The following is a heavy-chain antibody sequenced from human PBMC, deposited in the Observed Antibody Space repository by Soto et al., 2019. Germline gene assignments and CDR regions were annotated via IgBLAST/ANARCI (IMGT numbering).Heavy chain of an antibody. V-gene: IGHV3-48*03. J-gene: IGHJ4*02. D-gene: IGHD5-18*01. Sequence: VQLVESGGGLVQPGGSLRLSCAASGFTFSSYEMNWVRQAPGKGLEWVSYISSSGSTIYYADSVKGRFTISRDNAKNSLYLQMNSLRAEDTAVYYCARVGYSYGYPIAAAGPFDYWGQGTLVTVSS. CDR2: ISSSGSTI. CDR3: ARVGYSYGYPIAAAGPFDY. CDR1: GFTFSSYE.